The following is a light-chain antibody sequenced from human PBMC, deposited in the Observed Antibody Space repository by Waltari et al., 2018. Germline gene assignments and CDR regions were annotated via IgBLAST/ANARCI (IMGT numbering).Light chain of an antibody. CDR1: KLRSQS. CDR2: YET. V-gene: IGLV3-21*04. J-gene: IGLJ1*01. CDR3: QVWDSSSDPPHV. Sequence: SYVMTKPPSVSVPPGETARISCGGKLRSQSLHWYQQKLGQAPVLVIYYETVRPSGIPDRFSGSSSGDTATLTISRVEAGDDADYYCQVWDSSSDPPHVFGTGTKVTV.